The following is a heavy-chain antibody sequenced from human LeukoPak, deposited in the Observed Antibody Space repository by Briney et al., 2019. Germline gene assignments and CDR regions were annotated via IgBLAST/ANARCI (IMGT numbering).Heavy chain of an antibody. CDR1: GYNFASYT. CDR3: ARSSSGTYHY. J-gene: IGHJ4*02. D-gene: IGHD3-10*01. CDR2: INGDNGNT. V-gene: IGHV1-3*01. Sequence: VASVKVSCKTSGYNFASYTMHWLRQAPGQSPEWMGSINGDNGNTKYSEKFQGRVTFTRDTSASSAYMELSRLRPEDTAVYYCARSSSGTYHYWGQGTLVTVSS.